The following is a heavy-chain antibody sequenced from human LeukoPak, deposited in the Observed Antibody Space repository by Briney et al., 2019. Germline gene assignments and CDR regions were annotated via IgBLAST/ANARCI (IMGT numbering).Heavy chain of an antibody. CDR3: ARGASTWFDP. CDR2: ITNDGSST. Sequence: PGGSRRLSCAASGFTVSSYWMHWVRQAPGKGLVWVSRITNDGSSTSYADSVKGRFTMSRDNAKNTLYLQMNSLRAEDTAVYYCARGASTWFDPWGQGTLVTVSS. J-gene: IGHJ5*02. V-gene: IGHV3-74*01. CDR1: GFTVSSYW.